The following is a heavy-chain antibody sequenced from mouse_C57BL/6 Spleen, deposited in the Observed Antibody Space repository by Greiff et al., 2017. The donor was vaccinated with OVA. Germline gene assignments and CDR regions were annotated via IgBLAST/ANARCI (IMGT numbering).Heavy chain of an antibody. D-gene: IGHD1-1*01. Sequence: QVQLKQPGAELVKPGASVKLSCTASGYTFTSYWMHWVKPRPGQGLEWIGMIHPNSGSTNYNEKFKSKATLTVDKSSSTAYMQLSSLTSEDSAVYYCAGGDYYGSSYPYYAMDYWGQGTSVTVSS. CDR3: AGGDYYGSSYPYYAMDY. V-gene: IGHV1-64*01. CDR1: GYTFTSYW. CDR2: IHPNSGST. J-gene: IGHJ4*01.